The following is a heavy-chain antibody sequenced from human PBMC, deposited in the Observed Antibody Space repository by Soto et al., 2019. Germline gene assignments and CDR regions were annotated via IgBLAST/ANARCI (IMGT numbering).Heavy chain of an antibody. Sequence: GGSLRLSCAASGFTLSNYAMSWVRQAPGKGLEWISVSRGRGGSTYFPDSVKGRFTISTDNSKNTLHLQMDSLRADDTAIDYCAKGPYGTMLYNYFDTWGQGT. V-gene: IGHV3-23*01. CDR1: GFTLSNYA. J-gene: IGHJ5*02. CDR2: SRGRGGST. D-gene: IGHD3-10*02. CDR3: AKGPYGTMLYNYFDT.